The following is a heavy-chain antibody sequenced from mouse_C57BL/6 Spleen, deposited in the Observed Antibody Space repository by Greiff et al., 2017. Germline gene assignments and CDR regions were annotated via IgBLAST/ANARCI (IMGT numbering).Heavy chain of an antibody. J-gene: IGHJ2*01. CDR1: GYTFTDYY. V-gene: IGHV1-26*01. CDR2: INPNNGGT. D-gene: IGHD5-1*01. Sequence: EVQLQQSGPELVKPGASVKISCKASGYTFTDYYMNWVKQSHGKSLEWIGDINPNNGGTSYNQKFKGKATLTVDKSSSTAYMELRSLTSEDSAVXYCARGGTYRGFDYWGQGTTLTVSS. CDR3: ARGGTYRGFDY.